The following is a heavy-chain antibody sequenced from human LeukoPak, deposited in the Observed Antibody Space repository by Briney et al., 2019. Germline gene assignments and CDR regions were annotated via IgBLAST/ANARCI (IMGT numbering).Heavy chain of an antibody. J-gene: IGHJ4*02. Sequence: SGGSLRLSCAASGFTFSSYAMHWVRQAPGKGLEWVAVISYDGSNKYYADSVKGRFTISRDNAKNTLYLQMNSLRAEDTAVYYCAREWELPDYWGQGTLVTVSS. V-gene: IGHV3-30*04. CDR3: AREWELPDY. CDR2: ISYDGSNK. D-gene: IGHD1-26*01. CDR1: GFTFSSYA.